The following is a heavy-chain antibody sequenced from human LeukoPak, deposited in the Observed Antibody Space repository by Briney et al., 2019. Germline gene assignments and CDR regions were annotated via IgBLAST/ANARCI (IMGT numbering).Heavy chain of an antibody. CDR1: GFTFDDYA. D-gene: IGHD3-10*01. CDR3: ARSMVRGIDY. Sequence: GGSLRLSCAASGFTFDDYAMHWVRQAPGKGLEWVSGISWNSGSIGYADSVKGRFTISRDNAKNSLYLQMNSLRAEDTAVYYCARSMVRGIDYWGQGTLVTVSS. J-gene: IGHJ4*02. V-gene: IGHV3-9*01. CDR2: ISWNSGSI.